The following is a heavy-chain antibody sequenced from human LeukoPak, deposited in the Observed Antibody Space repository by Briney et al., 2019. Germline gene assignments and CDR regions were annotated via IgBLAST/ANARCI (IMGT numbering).Heavy chain of an antibody. CDR1: GYTFTGYY. J-gene: IGHJ2*01. CDR2: FDPEDGET. V-gene: IGHV1-24*01. Sequence: ASVKVSCKASGYTFTGYYMHWVRQAPGQGLEWMGGFDPEDGETIYAQKFQGRVTMTEDTSTDTAYMELSSLRSEDTAVYYCATGDPRAAILWGRGTLVTVSS. CDR3: ATGDPRAAIL.